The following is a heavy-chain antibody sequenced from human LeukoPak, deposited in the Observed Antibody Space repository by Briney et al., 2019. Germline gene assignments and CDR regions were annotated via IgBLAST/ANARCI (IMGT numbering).Heavy chain of an antibody. CDR2: IKQDGSEK. CDR1: GFTFRSYW. D-gene: IGHD3-10*01. V-gene: IGHV3-7*01. CDR3: TREGAGGFDY. J-gene: IGHJ4*02. Sequence: HPGGSLRLSCAASGFTFRSYWMSWVRQAPGKGLEWVANIKQDGSEKSYVDSVKGRFTISRDNAKNSVYLQMNSPRAEDTAVYYCTREGAGGFDYWGQGTLVTVSS.